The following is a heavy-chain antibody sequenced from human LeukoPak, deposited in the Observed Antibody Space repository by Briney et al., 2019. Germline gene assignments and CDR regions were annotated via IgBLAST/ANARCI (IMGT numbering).Heavy chain of an antibody. Sequence: GSLRLSCAASGFSFSTSPMSWVRQPPGKGLEWVSAMNNGPGATFYRDSVRGRFTISRDDSKSTLYLQMNSLRAEDTGTYYCATSHYDLLDVWGQGTTVTVSS. V-gene: IGHV3-23*01. CDR2: MNNGPGAT. CDR3: ATSHYDLLDV. CDR1: GFSFSTSP. J-gene: IGHJ6*02. D-gene: IGHD5-12*01.